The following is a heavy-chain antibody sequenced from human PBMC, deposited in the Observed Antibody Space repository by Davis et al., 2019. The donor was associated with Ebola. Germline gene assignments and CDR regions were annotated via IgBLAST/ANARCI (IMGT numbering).Heavy chain of an antibody. Sequence: ASVKVSCKASGYTFTSYYMHWVRQAPGQGLEWMGIINPSGGSTSYAQKFQGRVTMTRDTSTSTAYMELSSLRSEDTAVYYCARAPYCTGGVCYTGPDYWGQGTLVTVSS. CDR2: INPSGGST. V-gene: IGHV1-46*01. CDR3: ARAPYCTGGVCYTGPDY. D-gene: IGHD2-8*02. CDR1: GYTFTSYY. J-gene: IGHJ4*02.